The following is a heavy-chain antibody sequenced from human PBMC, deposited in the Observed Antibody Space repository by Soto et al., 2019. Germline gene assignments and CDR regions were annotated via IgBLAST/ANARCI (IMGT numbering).Heavy chain of an antibody. CDR1: GFTFSNYA. CDR2: ISGSGGST. Sequence: PGGSLRLSCAASGFTFSNYAVTWVRQAPGKGLEWVSTISGSGGSTYYADSVKGRFTISRDNAKNSLYLQMNSLRAEDTAVYYCARDRGAVTGQYFDYWGQGALVTVSS. CDR3: ARDRGAVTGQYFDY. V-gene: IGHV3-23*01. J-gene: IGHJ4*02. D-gene: IGHD6-19*01.